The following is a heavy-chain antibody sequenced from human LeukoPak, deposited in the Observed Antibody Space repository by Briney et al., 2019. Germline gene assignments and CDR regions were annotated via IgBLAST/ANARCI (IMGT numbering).Heavy chain of an antibody. J-gene: IGHJ4*02. CDR1: GFTFSNYG. Sequence: GGSLRLSCAASGFTFSNYGMSWVRQAPGKGLEWVSCISGSGGSTYYADSVKGRFTISRDNSKTTLYLQMNSLRAEDTAVYYCAKGNSCWYLAFDYWGQGTLVTVSS. CDR2: ISGSGGST. V-gene: IGHV3-23*01. CDR3: AKGNSCWYLAFDY. D-gene: IGHD6-19*01.